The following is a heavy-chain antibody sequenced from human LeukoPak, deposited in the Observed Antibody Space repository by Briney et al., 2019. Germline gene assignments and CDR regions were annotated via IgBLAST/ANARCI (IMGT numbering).Heavy chain of an antibody. D-gene: IGHD5-12*01. J-gene: IGHJ4*02. Sequence: PGGSLRLSCAASGXTFSSYEMNWVRQAPGKGLEWVSYISSSGSTIYYADSVKGRFTISRDNAKNSLYLQMNSLRAEDTAVYYCAREGGYDSFDYWGQGTLVTVSS. CDR2: ISSSGSTI. V-gene: IGHV3-48*03. CDR1: GXTFSSYE. CDR3: AREGGYDSFDY.